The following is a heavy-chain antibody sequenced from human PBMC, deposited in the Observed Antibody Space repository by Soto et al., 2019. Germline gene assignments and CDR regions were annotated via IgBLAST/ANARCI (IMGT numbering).Heavy chain of an antibody. CDR3: ARGDHFDGSGYYYGLDV. D-gene: IGHD3-22*01. J-gene: IGHJ6*02. Sequence: QVQLVESGGGLVKPGGSLKLSCAASGFTFSDYYMSWIRQAPGKGPEWVAYNKSSDTYINYADSVKGRFTISRDNAKNSLYLQMNSLRVEDTAVYYCARGDHFDGSGYYYGLDVWGQGTTVTVSS. V-gene: IGHV3-11*06. CDR1: GFTFSDYY. CDR2: NKSSDTYI.